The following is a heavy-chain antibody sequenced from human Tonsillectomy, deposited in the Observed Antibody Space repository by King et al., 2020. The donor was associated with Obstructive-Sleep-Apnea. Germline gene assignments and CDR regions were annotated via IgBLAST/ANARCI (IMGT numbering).Heavy chain of an antibody. Sequence: VQLVESGAEVKKPGASVNVSCKASGYTFTDYFINWVRQAPGQGLEWMGWINPNGGGTNYAQKFQGRVTMTRDTSISTAYMELSRLRFDDTAVYYCATVVVATATYYFDYWGQGTLVTVSS. CDR3: ATVVVATATYYFDY. D-gene: IGHD2-15*01. J-gene: IGHJ4*02. CDR2: INPNGGGT. V-gene: IGHV1-2*02. CDR1: GYTFTDYF.